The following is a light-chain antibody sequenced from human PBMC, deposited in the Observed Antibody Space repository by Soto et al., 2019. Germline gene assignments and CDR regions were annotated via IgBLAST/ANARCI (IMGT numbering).Light chain of an antibody. J-gene: IGKJ1*01. V-gene: IGKV1-5*03. CDR2: KAS. Sequence: DIQMTQSPSTLSASVGDRVTITCRASQSISSWLAWYQQKPGKAPKLLIYKASSLESGVPLRFSGSGSGTEFTLTISSLQPDDFATYYCQQYNSYSEPWTFGQGTKVEIK. CDR3: QQYNSYSEPWT. CDR1: QSISSW.